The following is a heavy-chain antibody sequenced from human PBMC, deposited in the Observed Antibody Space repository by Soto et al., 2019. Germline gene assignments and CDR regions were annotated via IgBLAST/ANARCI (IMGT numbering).Heavy chain of an antibody. CDR1: GVSISSVGHF. CDR2: IYYSGST. V-gene: IGHV4-31*03. D-gene: IGHD5-18*01. J-gene: IGHJ4*02. Sequence: PSETLSLTCTVSGVSISSVGHFWSWIRQPPGKGLEWIANIYYSGSTYYNPSLRSRVLISVDTSQNQFSLKLSSVTAADTAVFFCARAETASIYFDSWGQGVLVTVSS. CDR3: ARAETASIYFDS.